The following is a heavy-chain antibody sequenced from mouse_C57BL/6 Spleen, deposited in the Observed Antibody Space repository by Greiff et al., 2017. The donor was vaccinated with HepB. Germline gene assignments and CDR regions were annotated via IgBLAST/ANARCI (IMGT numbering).Heavy chain of an antibody. CDR3: TTGSGGSWFAY. D-gene: IGHD3-2*02. CDR2: IDPENGDT. J-gene: IGHJ3*01. V-gene: IGHV14-4*01. Sequence: VQLKQSGAELVRPGASVKLSCTASGFNIKDDYMHWVKQRPEQGLEWIGWIDPENGDTEYASKFQGKATITADTSSNTAYLQLSSLTSEDTAVYYCTTGSGGSWFAYWGQGTLVTVSA. CDR1: GFNIKDDY.